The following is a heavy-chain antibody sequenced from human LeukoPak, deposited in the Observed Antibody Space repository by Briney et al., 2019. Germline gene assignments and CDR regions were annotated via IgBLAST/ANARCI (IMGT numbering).Heavy chain of an antibody. CDR2: IYYSGST. CDR1: GGSISSYY. CDR3: TRDRSYYGSGSYFDY. V-gene: IGHV4-59*01. J-gene: IGHJ4*02. D-gene: IGHD3-10*01. Sequence: SETLSFTCTVSGGSISSYYWSWIRQPPGKGLEWIGYIYYSGSTNYNPSLKSRVTISVDTSKNQFSLKLSSVTAADTAVYYCTRDRSYYGSGSYFDYWGQGTLVTVSS.